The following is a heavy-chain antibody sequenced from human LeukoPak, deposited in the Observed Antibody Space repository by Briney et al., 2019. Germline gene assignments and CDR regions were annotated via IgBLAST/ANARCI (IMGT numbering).Heavy chain of an antibody. V-gene: IGHV4-31*03. J-gene: IGHJ4*02. D-gene: IGHD5-12*01. Sequence: PSETLSLTCTVSGGSISSGGYYWSWIRQHPGKGLEWIGYIYYSGSTYYNPSLKSRVTISVDTSKNQLSLKLSSVTAADTAVYYCARVVRGDSGYDGGGSFDYWGQGTLVTVSS. CDR3: ARVVRGDSGYDGGGSFDY. CDR1: GGSISSGGYY. CDR2: IYYSGST.